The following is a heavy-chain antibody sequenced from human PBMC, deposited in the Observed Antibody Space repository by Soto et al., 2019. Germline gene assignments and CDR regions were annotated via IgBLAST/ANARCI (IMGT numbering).Heavy chain of an antibody. D-gene: IGHD6-19*01. CDR2: IYYSGST. V-gene: IGHV4-31*03. CDR3: AREGYSSGWYDRSFDY. CDR1: GGSISSGGYY. J-gene: IGHJ4*02. Sequence: QVQLQESGPGLVKPSQTLSLTCTVSGGSISSGGYYWSWIRQHPGKGLEWIGYIYYSGSTYYNPSLKSRVTISVDTSKNQCSLKLSSVTAADTAVYYCAREGYSSGWYDRSFDYWGQGTLVTVSS.